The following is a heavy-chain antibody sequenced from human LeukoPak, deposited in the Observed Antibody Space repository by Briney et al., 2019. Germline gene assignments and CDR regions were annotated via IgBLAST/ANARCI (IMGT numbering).Heavy chain of an antibody. CDR1: GASISHFY. J-gene: IGHJ4*02. CDR2: VHTSGGS. V-gene: IGHV4-4*09. D-gene: IGHD1-26*01. CDR3: ARLGSYHDF. Sequence: SETLSLTCTVPGASISHFYWSWIRQTPEKGLEWMGHVHTSGGSTYYPSLKTRLTMSIDTSRSQLSLKLTSATAADTAVYFCARLGSYHDFWGQGALVTVSS.